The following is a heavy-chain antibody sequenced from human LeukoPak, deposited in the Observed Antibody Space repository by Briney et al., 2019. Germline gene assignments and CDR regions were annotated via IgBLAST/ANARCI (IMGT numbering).Heavy chain of an antibody. CDR3: ARAQYYLDS. J-gene: IGHJ4*02. V-gene: IGHV3-69-1*01. CDR1: GXTFSGFA. Sequence: GGSLRLSCAASGXTFSGFAMTWVRQAPGKGLEWVSSIGSDYKTHYSESVRGRFTISRDNAKNALYLQMNSLRAEDTAVYYCARAQYYLDSWGQGTLVTVSS. CDR2: IGSDYKT.